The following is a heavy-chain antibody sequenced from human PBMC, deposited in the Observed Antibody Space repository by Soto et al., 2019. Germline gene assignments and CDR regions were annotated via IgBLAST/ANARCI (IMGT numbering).Heavy chain of an antibody. J-gene: IGHJ5*02. CDR3: AKTPNSRLLTS. D-gene: IGHD3-9*01. CDR1: GFTFRNYA. V-gene: IGHV3-23*01. CDR2: ITGTGSST. Sequence: PLESGGGLVQPGESLKLSCAVSGFTFRNYAMSWVRQAPGKGLEWVAGITGTGSSTSYSDSVRRRFTISRDNSKNTLYLLMNSLRAEDTAVYWCAKTPNSRLLTSWGQGALVTVSS.